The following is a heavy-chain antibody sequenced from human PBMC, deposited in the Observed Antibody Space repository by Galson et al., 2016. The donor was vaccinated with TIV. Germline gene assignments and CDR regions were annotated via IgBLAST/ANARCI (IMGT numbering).Heavy chain of an antibody. CDR1: GFIISDYC. Sequence: SLRLSCAASGFIISDYCMSWIRQAPGKGLEWLSYFCSSGTNIIYADSVKGRFTISRDNSKSSLDLQMNSLRDEDTAVYYCARERAFGGVLVYWGQGTHVIVSS. J-gene: IGHJ4*02. D-gene: IGHD3-16*01. CDR3: ARERAFGGVLVY. CDR2: FCSSGTNI. V-gene: IGHV3-11*04.